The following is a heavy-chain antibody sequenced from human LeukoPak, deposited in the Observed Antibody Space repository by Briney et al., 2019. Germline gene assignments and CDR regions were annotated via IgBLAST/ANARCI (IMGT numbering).Heavy chain of an antibody. V-gene: IGHV3-74*01. CDR3: ARFRSGQADY. D-gene: IGHD3-3*01. CDR1: GFTFSSYW. CDR2: INGDGSST. J-gene: IGHJ4*02. Sequence: PGGSLRLSCAASGFTFSSYWMHWVRQAPGKGLVWVSRINGDGSSTSYADSVKGRFTVSRDNAKNTLYLQMNSLRAEDTAVYYCARFRSGQADYWGQGTLVTVSS.